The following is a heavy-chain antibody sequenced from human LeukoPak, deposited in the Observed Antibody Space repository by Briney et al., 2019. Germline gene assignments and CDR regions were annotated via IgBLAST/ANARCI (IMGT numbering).Heavy chain of an antibody. CDR1: GGSSSSYY. V-gene: IGHV4-59*01. D-gene: IGHD2-15*01. J-gene: IGHJ6*02. CDR3: AREAATRYYYYGMDV. Sequence: SETLSLTCTGSGGSSSSYYWIWIRQPPGNGREWFGYIYYSGSTNYNPSLKSRVTISVDTSKNQFSLKLSSVTAADTAVYYCAREAATRYYYYGMDVWGQGTTVTVSS. CDR2: IYYSGST.